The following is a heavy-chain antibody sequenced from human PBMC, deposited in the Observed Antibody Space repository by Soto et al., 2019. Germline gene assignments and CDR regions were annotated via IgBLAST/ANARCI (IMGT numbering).Heavy chain of an antibody. V-gene: IGHV4-30-2*01. CDR2: VFHSGST. CDR3: ARGSYGAGSDY. Sequence: QLQLQESGSGLVKPSQTLSLTCAVSGGSISSGGYSWSWIRQPPGKGLEWIGYVFHSGSTYYSPSIKSRVNISIDGSKNQFSLKLTSVTAADTAVYYCARGSYGAGSDYWGQGILVTVSS. D-gene: IGHD3-10*01. J-gene: IGHJ4*02. CDR1: GGSISSGGYS.